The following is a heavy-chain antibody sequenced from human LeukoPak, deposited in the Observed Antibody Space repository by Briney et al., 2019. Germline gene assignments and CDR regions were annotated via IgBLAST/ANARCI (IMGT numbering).Heavy chain of an antibody. CDR1: GFTFSSYG. J-gene: IGHJ3*02. CDR3: ASPGRSGYHWAAFDI. V-gene: IGHV3-30*02. D-gene: IGHD5-12*01. CDR2: IRYDGSNK. Sequence: GGSLRLSCAASGFTFSSYGMHWVRQAPGKGLEWVAFIRYDGSNKYYADSVKGRFTTSRDNSKNTVFLQMNSLRADDTAVYYCASPGRSGYHWAAFDIWGQGTMVTVSS.